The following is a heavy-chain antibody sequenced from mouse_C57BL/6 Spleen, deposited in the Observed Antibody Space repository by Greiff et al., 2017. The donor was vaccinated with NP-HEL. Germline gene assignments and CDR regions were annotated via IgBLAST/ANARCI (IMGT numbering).Heavy chain of an antibody. D-gene: IGHD4-1*02. V-gene: IGHV5-4*03. J-gene: IGHJ2*01. Sequence: EVKLMESGGGLVKPGGSLKLSCAASGFTFSSYAMSWVRQTPEKRLEWVATISDGGSYTYYPDNVKGRFTISRDNAKNNLYLQMSHLKSEDTAMYYCARGSTGTDFDYWGQGTTLTVSS. CDR1: GFTFSSYA. CDR2: ISDGGSYT. CDR3: ARGSTGTDFDY.